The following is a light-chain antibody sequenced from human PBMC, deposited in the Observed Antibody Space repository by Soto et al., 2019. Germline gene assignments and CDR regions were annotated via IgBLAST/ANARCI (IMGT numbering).Light chain of an antibody. V-gene: IGLV2-14*01. Sequence: QSVLTQPASVTGSTGQAITISCTGTSSDVGGYNYVCWYQQHPGKAPKPMIYEVSNRPSGVSNRFSGSKSGNTASLTISGLQAEDEADYYCSSYTSSITYVFGTGTKVTVL. CDR2: EVS. J-gene: IGLJ1*01. CDR3: SSYTSSITYV. CDR1: SSDVGGYNY.